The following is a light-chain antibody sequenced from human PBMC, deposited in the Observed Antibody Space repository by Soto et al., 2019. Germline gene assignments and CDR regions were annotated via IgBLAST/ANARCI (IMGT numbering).Light chain of an antibody. V-gene: IGKV3D-11*02. CDR1: PSVTNY. CDR3: QQCNLWHPVT. CDR2: GAF. J-gene: IGKJ5*01. Sequence: IVLTQSPATPSSSPGERATLSCMASPSVTNYLPSYPQNPGQAPRLDLYGAFNRAGGIPARFSRHVSGTDFTLTLCSLEPEGFGVYYRQQCNLWHPVTCGQGTRLEI.